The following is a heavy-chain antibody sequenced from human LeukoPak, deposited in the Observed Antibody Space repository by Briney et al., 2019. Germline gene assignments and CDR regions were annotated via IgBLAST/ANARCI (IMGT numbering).Heavy chain of an antibody. V-gene: IGHV3-30*18. CDR1: GFTFSSYV. J-gene: IGHJ6*02. D-gene: IGHD3-22*01. CDR3: AKDRSSGPHYYYGMDV. CDR2: ASYLGDHQ. Sequence: GGSLRLSCPATGFTFSSYVIHWVRQSPTKVLEWVAVASYLGDHQFYAESVKDRSTLSRDNSKKTVFLQINSLRGEDTAVYYCAKDRSSGPHYYYGMDVWGRGTTVIVS.